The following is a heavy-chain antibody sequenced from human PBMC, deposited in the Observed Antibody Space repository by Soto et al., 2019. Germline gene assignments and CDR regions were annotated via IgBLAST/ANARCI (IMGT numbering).Heavy chain of an antibody. CDR3: ARSPTMVRGVIITAQFDY. D-gene: IGHD3-10*01. Sequence: PSQTLSLTCAISGDSVSSNSAAWNWIRQSPSRGLEWLGRTYYRSKWYNDYAVSVKSRITINPDTSKNQFSLQLNSVTPEDTAVYYCARSPTMVRGVIITAQFDYWGQGTLVTVSS. V-gene: IGHV6-1*01. CDR1: GDSVSSNSAA. J-gene: IGHJ4*02. CDR2: TYYRSKWYN.